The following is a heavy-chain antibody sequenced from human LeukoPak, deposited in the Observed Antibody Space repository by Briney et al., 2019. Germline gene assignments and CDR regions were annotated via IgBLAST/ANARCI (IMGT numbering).Heavy chain of an antibody. Sequence: SGGSLRLSCAASGFTFSSYWMSWVRQAPGKGLEWVANIKQDGSEKYYVDSVKGRFTISRDNAKNSLYLQMNSLRAEDTAVYFCAKSPASSCRGSFCYPFDYWGQGNLVTVSS. V-gene: IGHV3-7*03. CDR3: AKSPASSCRGSFCYPFDY. CDR2: IKQDGSEK. J-gene: IGHJ4*02. CDR1: GFTFSSYW. D-gene: IGHD2-15*01.